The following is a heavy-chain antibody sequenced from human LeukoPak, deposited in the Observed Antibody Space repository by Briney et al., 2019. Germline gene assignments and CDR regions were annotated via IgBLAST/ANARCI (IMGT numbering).Heavy chain of an antibody. CDR1: GFTFSSYA. V-gene: IGHV3-23*01. CDR3: AKDPEAYYYDSSGFPLGY. J-gene: IGHJ4*02. D-gene: IGHD3-22*01. Sequence: GALGLSCAASGFTFSSYAMSWVRQAPGKGLEWVSAISGSGGSTYYADSVKGRFTISRDNSKNTLYLQMNSLRAEDTAVYYCAKDPEAYYYDSSGFPLGYWGQGTLVTVSS. CDR2: ISGSGGST.